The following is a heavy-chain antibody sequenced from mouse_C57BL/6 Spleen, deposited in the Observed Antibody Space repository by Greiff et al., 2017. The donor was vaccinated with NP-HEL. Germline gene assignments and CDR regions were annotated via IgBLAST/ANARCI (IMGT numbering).Heavy chain of an antibody. D-gene: IGHD2-1*01. V-gene: IGHV1-22*01. CDR1: GYTFTDYN. CDR2: INPNNGGT. J-gene: IGHJ4*01. CDR3: ARCPNYDYAMDY. Sequence: VQLQQSGPELVKPGASVKMSCKASGYTFTDYNMHWVKQSNGKSLEWIGYINPNNGGTSYNQKFKGKATLTVNKSSSTAYMELRSLTSEDSAVYYCARCPNYDYAMDYWGQGTSVTVSS.